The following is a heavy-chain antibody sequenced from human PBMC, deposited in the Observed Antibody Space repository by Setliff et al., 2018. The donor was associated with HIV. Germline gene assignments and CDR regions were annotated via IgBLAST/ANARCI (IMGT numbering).Heavy chain of an antibody. CDR2: IYYTGRT. Sequence: KSSETLSLTCTVSGGSISTYYWSWIRQAPGRGLEWIGYIYYTGRTNYNPSLKSRVTMSLDSSKKQFSLKLSSVTAADTAVYFCARSRPRSMDFYMDVWGKGTTVTVSS. CDR3: ARSRPRSMDFYMDV. CDR1: GGSISTYY. D-gene: IGHD2-8*01. V-gene: IGHV4-59*01. J-gene: IGHJ6*03.